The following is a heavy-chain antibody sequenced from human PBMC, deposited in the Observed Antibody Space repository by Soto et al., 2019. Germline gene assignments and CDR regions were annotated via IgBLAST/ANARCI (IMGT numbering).Heavy chain of an antibody. Sequence: QITLKESGPTLVKPTQTLTLTCTFSGFSLSTSGVGVGWIRQPPGKALEWLALIYWDDDKRYSPSLKSRLTITKDTSKNPVVLTMTNMDPLDTATYYCAPRRRGSYLGHWGQGTLVTVSS. D-gene: IGHD3-16*01. V-gene: IGHV2-5*02. CDR1: GFSLSTSGVG. CDR2: IYWDDDK. J-gene: IGHJ4*02. CDR3: APRRRGSYLGH.